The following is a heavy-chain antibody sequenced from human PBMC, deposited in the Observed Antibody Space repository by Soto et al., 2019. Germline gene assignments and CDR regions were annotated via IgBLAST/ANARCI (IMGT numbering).Heavy chain of an antibody. D-gene: IGHD1-7*01. J-gene: IGHJ4*02. CDR2: ISYDGSNQ. V-gene: IGHV3-30-3*01. Sequence: QVQLVESGGGVIQHGRSLRLSCAASGFTVSDFEMYWIRQAPGKGLDWVSFISYDGSNQYYAGSVKGRFTISRDNSKNTLFLLMSSLRPEDTAVYLCARRTGTAPRFDFWGQGTLVTVSS. CDR3: ARRTGTAPRFDF. CDR1: GFTVSDFE.